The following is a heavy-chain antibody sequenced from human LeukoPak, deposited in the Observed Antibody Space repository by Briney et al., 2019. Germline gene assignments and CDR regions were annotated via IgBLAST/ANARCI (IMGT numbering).Heavy chain of an antibody. CDR3: ARVVGYCSGGSCPGWFDP. Sequence: GASVKVSCKASGGTFSSYAISWVRQAPGQGLEWMGRIIPILGIANYAQKFQGRVTITAGKSTSTAYMELSSLRSEDTAVYYCARVVGYCSGGSCPGWFDPWGQGTLVTVSS. V-gene: IGHV1-69*04. D-gene: IGHD2-15*01. J-gene: IGHJ5*02. CDR1: GGTFSSYA. CDR2: IIPILGIA.